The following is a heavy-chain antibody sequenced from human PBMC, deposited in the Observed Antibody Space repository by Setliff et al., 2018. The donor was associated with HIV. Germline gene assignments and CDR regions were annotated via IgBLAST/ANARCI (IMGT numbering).Heavy chain of an antibody. Sequence: GGSLRLSCAASGFTFSSYEMNWVRQAPGKGLEWVSYISSSGSTIYYADSVKGRFTISRDNAKNSLYLQMNSLRAEDTAVYYCARGVVVAAHNWFDPWGQGTLVTVSS. D-gene: IGHD2-15*01. CDR1: GFTFSSYE. J-gene: IGHJ5*02. CDR3: ARGVVVAAHNWFDP. CDR2: ISSSGSTI. V-gene: IGHV3-48*03.